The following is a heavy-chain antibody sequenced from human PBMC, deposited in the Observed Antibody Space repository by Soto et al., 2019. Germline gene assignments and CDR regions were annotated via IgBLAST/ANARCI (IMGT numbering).Heavy chain of an antibody. J-gene: IGHJ4*02. CDR1: GFTFGNYA. CDR3: AKDLEVLSARFES. Sequence: EVQLLESGGGLVQPGGSLRLSCRASGFTFGNYAMAWVRQAPGKGLEWVSGISASGGRTYYADSAKSRFTISRDNSNNTLYLQMSSLRAEDTAVYYCAKDLEVLSARFESWGQGALVTVSS. D-gene: IGHD2-15*01. CDR2: ISASGGRT. V-gene: IGHV3-23*01.